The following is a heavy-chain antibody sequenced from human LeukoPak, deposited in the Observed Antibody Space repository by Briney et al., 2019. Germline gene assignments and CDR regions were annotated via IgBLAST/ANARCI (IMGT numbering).Heavy chain of an antibody. Sequence: ASVKVSCKASGGTFSSYAISWVRQAPGQGLEWMGGIIPIFGTANYAQKFQGRVTITTDESTSTAYMELSSLTSEDTAVYYCARGRSSSPPLDYYYMDVWGKGTTVTVSS. CDR1: GGTFSSYA. D-gene: IGHD6-13*01. CDR3: ARGRSSSPPLDYYYMDV. CDR2: IIPIFGTA. J-gene: IGHJ6*03. V-gene: IGHV1-69*05.